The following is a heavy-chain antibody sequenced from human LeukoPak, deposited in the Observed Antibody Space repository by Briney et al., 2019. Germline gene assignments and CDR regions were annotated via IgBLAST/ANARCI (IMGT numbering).Heavy chain of an antibody. D-gene: IGHD2-15*01. CDR2: IYHSGST. CDR1: GYSISSGYY. CDR3: ARDARIYYYYMDV. J-gene: IGHJ6*03. Sequence: SETLSLTCTVSGYSISSGYYWGWIRQPPGKGLEWIGSIYHSGSTYYNPSLKSRVTISVDTSKNQFSLKLSSVTAADTAVYYCARDARIYYYYMDVWGKGTTVTVSS. V-gene: IGHV4-38-2*02.